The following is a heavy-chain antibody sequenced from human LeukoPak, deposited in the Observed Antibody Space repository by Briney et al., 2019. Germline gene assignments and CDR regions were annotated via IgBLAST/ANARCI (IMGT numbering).Heavy chain of an antibody. Sequence: ASVKVSCQASGYTFTSYYMHRVRQAPGQGLEWMGIINPSGGSTSYAQKVQGRVTMTRDTSTSTDYTELSSLRSEDTAVYDCARGGAEQQLVLSWFDPWGQGTLVTVSS. V-gene: IGHV1-46*03. D-gene: IGHD6-13*01. J-gene: IGHJ5*02. CDR3: ARGGAEQQLVLSWFDP. CDR1: GYTFTSYY. CDR2: INPSGGST.